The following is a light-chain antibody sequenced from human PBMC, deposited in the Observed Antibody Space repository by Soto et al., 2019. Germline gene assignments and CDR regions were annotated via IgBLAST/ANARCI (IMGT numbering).Light chain of an antibody. CDR1: LGIRNY. J-gene: IGKJ4*01. CDR3: QKYNSVPS. V-gene: IGKV1-27*01. Sequence: DIQMTQSPSSLSASVGDRVTISCRASLGIRNYVAWYQQRPGKVPKLLIYAASTLQSGVPSRFSGSGSGTDFTLTISSLQPEDVATYYCQKYNSVPSFGGGTKVEIK. CDR2: AAS.